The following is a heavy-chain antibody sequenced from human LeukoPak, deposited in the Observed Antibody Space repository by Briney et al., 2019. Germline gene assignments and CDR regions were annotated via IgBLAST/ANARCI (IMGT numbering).Heavy chain of an antibody. CDR3: ARDQQLVTGFDY. CDR1: GFAFSSYS. D-gene: IGHD6-6*01. V-gene: IGHV3-21*01. Sequence: XXCAXSGFAFSSYSXNWVRQAPGKGLEWVSSISSSSSYIYYADSVKGRFTISRDNAKNSLYLQMNSLRAEDTAVYYCARDQQLVTGFDYWGQGTLVTVSS. J-gene: IGHJ4*02. CDR2: ISSSSSYI.